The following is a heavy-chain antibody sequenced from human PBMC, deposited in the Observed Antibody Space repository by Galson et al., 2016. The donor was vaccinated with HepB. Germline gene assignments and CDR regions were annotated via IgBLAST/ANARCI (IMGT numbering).Heavy chain of an antibody. CDR2: VYHSGSA. V-gene: IGHV4-4*02. D-gene: IGHD3-22*01. CDR3: ARVGTRYDRDGYYSQDFDY. Sequence: SETLSLTCAVSGGSIYSSHWWTWVRQSPGKGLEWIGEVYHSGSANYNPSLKSRVTISVDTSKNQLSLSLNSVTAADTAVYYCARVGTRYDRDGYYSQDFDYGGQGTQVTVSS. CDR1: GGSIYSSHW. J-gene: IGHJ4*02.